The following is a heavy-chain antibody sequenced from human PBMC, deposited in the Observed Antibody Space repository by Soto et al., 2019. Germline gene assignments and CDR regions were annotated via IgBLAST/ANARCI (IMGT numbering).Heavy chain of an antibody. Sequence: PSGSLTLSCTASGVKFRNYWMGWVRQPPGEGLEWVANIKQDGSEEYYVDAVKGGFTISRDKARNSLYVHMSSRRAGDSAVYYCARERIDDAIAFTSDYWGQGTLVTVSS. CDR3: ARERIDDAIAFTSDY. J-gene: IGHJ4*02. D-gene: IGHD1-26*01. CDR1: GVKFRNYW. V-gene: IGHV3-7*01. CDR2: IKQDGSEE.